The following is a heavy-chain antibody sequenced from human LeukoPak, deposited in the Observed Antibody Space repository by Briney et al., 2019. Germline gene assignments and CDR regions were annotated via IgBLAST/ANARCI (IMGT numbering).Heavy chain of an antibody. D-gene: IGHD6-19*01. Sequence: SETLSLTCTVSGFSMDTIYYQWGWIRQPPGRGLEWIATISYTGKTYYNPSLKSRVTMSVDTSKNQFSLWLSSVTATDTSVYYCARFFGQSMVASDPYGMDVWGQGTTVTVSS. V-gene: IGHV4-39*01. J-gene: IGHJ6*02. CDR3: ARFFGQSMVASDPYGMDV. CDR2: ISYTGKT. CDR1: GFSMDTIYYQ.